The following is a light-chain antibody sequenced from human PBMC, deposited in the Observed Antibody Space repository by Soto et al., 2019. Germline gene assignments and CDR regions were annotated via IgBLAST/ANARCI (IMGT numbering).Light chain of an antibody. Sequence: SYELTQPPSMSVPPGQTARITCSGAALPRQYTYWYQQRPGQAPVLVIYKDIERPSGIPERFSGSSSGTTVTLTISGVQREDEAVYYCQSADSSDSPVVFGGGTKLTVL. J-gene: IGLJ2*01. CDR1: ALPRQY. V-gene: IGLV3-25*02. CDR2: KDI. CDR3: QSADSSDSPVV.